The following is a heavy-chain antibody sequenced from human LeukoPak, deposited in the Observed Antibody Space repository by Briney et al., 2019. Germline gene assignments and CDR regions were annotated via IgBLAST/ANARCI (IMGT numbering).Heavy chain of an antibody. D-gene: IGHD2-2*02. CDR3: ARRISGYCSSTSCYTTKGSLYDY. Sequence: SETLSLTCAVYGGSISSSSYYWGWIRQPPGKGLEWIGSIYYSGSTYYNPSLKSRVTISVDTSKNQFSLKLSSVTAADTAVYYCARRISGYCSSTSCYTTKGSLYDYWGQGTLVTVSS. CDR2: IYYSGST. V-gene: IGHV4-39*01. CDR1: GGSISSSSYY. J-gene: IGHJ4*02.